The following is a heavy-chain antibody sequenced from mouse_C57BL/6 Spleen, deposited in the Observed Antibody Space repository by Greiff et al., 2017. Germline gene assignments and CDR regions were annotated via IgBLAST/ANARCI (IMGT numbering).Heavy chain of an antibody. Sequence: QVQLQQPGAELVKPGASVKLSCKASGYTFTSYWMPWVKQRPGQGLEWIGEIDPSDSYTNSNQKFKGKATLTVDTSSSTAYMQLSSLTSEDSAVYYCARTYSNDYWGQGTTLTVSS. CDR3: ARTYSNDY. CDR1: GYTFTSYW. CDR2: IDPSDSYT. D-gene: IGHD2-5*01. J-gene: IGHJ2*01. V-gene: IGHV1-50*01.